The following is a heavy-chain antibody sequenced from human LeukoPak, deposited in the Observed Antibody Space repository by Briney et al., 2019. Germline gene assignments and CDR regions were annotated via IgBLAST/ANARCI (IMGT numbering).Heavy chain of an antibody. V-gene: IGHV3-49*04. D-gene: IGHD5-18*01. CDR1: GFTFGDYA. J-gene: IGHJ4*02. CDR3: TRVTGIQLWPLSGVDY. Sequence: PGRSLRLSCTASGFTFGDYAMSWVRQAPGKGLEWVGFTRSKAYGGTTEYAASVKGRFTISRDDSKSIAYLQMNSLKTEDTAVYYCTRVTGIQLWPLSGVDYWGQGTLVTVSS. CDR2: TRSKAYGGTT.